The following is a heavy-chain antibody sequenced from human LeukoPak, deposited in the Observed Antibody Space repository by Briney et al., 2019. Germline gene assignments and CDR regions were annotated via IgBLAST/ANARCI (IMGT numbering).Heavy chain of an antibody. CDR1: GYSFTSYW. V-gene: IGHV5-51*01. CDR2: IYPGDSDT. D-gene: IGHD5-18*01. CDR3: ARRIQLRPGAFDI. J-gene: IGHJ3*02. Sequence: GASLKISCKGSGYSFTSYWIGWVRQLPGKGLEWMGIIYPGDSDTRYSPSFQGQVTISADKSISTAYLQWSSLKASDTAMYYCARRIQLRPGAFDIWGQGTMVTVSS.